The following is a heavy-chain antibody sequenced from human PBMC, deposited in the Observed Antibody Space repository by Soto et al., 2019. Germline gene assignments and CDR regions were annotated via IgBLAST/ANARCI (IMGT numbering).Heavy chain of an antibody. J-gene: IGHJ4*02. CDR3: AKDRRRYCSSTSCSYFDY. Sequence: PGGSLRLSCAASGFTFSSYGMHWVRQAPGKGLEWVAVISYDGSNKYYADSVKGRFTISRDNSKNTLYLQMNSLRAEDTAVYYCAKDRRRYCSSTSCSYFDYWGQGTLVTVYS. CDR1: GFTFSSYG. D-gene: IGHD2-2*01. CDR2: ISYDGSNK. V-gene: IGHV3-30*18.